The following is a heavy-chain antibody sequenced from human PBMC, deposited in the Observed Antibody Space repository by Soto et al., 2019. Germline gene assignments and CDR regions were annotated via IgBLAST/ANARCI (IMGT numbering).Heavy chain of an antibody. J-gene: IGHJ6*02. V-gene: IGHV1-2*04. D-gene: IGHD4-17*01. CDR3: ARAHDYGDYLSTFYYCYDAMDG. CDR2: INPNSGGT. CDR1: GYTFTGYY. Sequence: QVQLVQSGAEVKKPGASVKVSCKASGYTFTGYYMHWVRQAPGQGLEWMGWINPNSGGTNYAQKFQGWVTMTRDTSFSTVYMEVSRLRSEDTAVYYCARAHDYGDYLSTFYYCYDAMDGWGQGTTVTVSS.